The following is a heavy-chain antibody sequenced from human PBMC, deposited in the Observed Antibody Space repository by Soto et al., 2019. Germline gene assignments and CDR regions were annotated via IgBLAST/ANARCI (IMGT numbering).Heavy chain of an antibody. CDR3: ANLPLYGSGFDC. CDR2: ISWNGASV. D-gene: IGHD3-10*01. J-gene: IGHJ4*02. V-gene: IGHV3-9*01. CDR1: GFTFDDYA. Sequence: DVHLVESGGGLVQPGRSLRLSCAASGFTFDDYAIYWVRRAPGKGLEWVAGISWNGASVGYADSVKGRFTISRDNAKNSLFLQMNSLRVDDTALYYCANLPLYGSGFDCWGQGTLVTVSS.